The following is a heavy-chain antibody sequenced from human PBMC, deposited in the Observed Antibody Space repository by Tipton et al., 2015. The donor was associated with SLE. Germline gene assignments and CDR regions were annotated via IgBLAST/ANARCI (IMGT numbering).Heavy chain of an antibody. Sequence: SLRLSCAASGFMFSDYYMSWIRQAPGKGLEWVSYISSSGSTKYYGDSVKGRFTISRDNAKNSLYLQMNSLRAEDTAVYYCARVDKPLTGGGYFDYWGQGTLVTVSS. V-gene: IGHV3-11*04. CDR1: GFMFSDYY. CDR2: ISSSGSTK. CDR3: ARVDKPLTGGGYFDY. D-gene: IGHD7-27*01. J-gene: IGHJ4*02.